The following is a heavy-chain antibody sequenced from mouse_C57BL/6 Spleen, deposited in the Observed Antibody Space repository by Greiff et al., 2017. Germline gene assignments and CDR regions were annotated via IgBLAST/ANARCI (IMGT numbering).Heavy chain of an antibody. CDR2: INPSNGGT. D-gene: IGHD4-1*02. J-gene: IGHJ1*03. CDR3: ARSRANWDWYFDV. CDR1: GYTFTSYW. V-gene: IGHV1-53*01. Sequence: QVQLQQSGTELVKPGASVKLSCKASGYTFTSYWMHWVKQRPGQGLEWIGNINPSNGGTNYNEKFKSKATLTVDKSSSTAYMQLSSLTSEDSAVYYCARSRANWDWYFDVWGTGTTVTVSS.